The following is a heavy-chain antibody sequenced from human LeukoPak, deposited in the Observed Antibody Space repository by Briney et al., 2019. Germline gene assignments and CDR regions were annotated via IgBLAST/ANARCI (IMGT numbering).Heavy chain of an antibody. V-gene: IGHV4-31*03. D-gene: IGHD3-22*01. CDR2: IYYSGST. CDR3: ASHGDYYDSSGYRH. J-gene: IGHJ4*02. CDR1: GGSISSGGYY. Sequence: PSETLSLTCTVSGGSISSGGYYWSWIRQHPGKGLEWIGYIYYSGSTYYNPSLKSRVTISVDTSKNQFSLKLSSVTAADTAVYYCASHGDYYDSSGYRHWGQGTLVTVSS.